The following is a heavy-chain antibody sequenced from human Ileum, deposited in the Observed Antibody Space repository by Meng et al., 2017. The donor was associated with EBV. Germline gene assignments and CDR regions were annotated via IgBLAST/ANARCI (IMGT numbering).Heavy chain of an antibody. Sequence: QGQCEESGPVLVTPSGTRSLTCAGPGGSISVINWWSWVRQSPEKGLEWIGEMSDSGITHYNPSLKSRVTISADKSNNQFSLKLTSVTSADTAVYFCAKNGEKYFEYWGQGTLVTVSS. CDR2: MSDSGIT. J-gene: IGHJ4*02. V-gene: IGHV4-4*02. CDR1: GGSISVINW. CDR3: AKNGEKYFEY.